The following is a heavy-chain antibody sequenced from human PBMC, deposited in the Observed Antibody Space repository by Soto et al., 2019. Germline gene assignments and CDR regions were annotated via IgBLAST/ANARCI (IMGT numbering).Heavy chain of an antibody. Sequence: EVQLVESGGGLVQPGESLRLSCAASGFTFDYYWMHWVRQAPGKGLVWVSRVHSDGTTTTYAASVKGRFTISRDNARNMVSMQMSSLRAEDTAIYYCARGDRGGFDLWGHGTVVTVSS. J-gene: IGHJ3*01. CDR1: GFTFDYYW. V-gene: IGHV3-74*01. CDR3: ARGDRGGFDL. CDR2: VHSDGTTT. D-gene: IGHD3-10*01.